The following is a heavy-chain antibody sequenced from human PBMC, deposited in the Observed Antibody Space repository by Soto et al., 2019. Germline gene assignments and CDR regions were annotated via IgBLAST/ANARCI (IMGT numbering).Heavy chain of an antibody. Sequence: SETLSLTCTVSGGSISSGNYYWSWIRQPPGKGLEWIGFISYSGTTNYNPSLKSRVTISVDTSKHQFSLKLSSVTAADTAVYYCARVHGDYLDFRGQGTLVTVSS. J-gene: IGHJ4*02. CDR2: ISYSGTT. CDR3: ARVHGDYLDF. D-gene: IGHD4-17*01. V-gene: IGHV4-61*01. CDR1: GGSISSGNYY.